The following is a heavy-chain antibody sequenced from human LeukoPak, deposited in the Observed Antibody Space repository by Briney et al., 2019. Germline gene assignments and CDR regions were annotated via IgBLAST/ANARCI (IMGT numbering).Heavy chain of an antibody. CDR1: GFTFSSYA. J-gene: IGHJ4*02. CDR3: AKDRGITSSATDY. V-gene: IGHV3-23*01. CDR2: ISGNGDTT. Sequence: GGSLRLSCAASGFTFSSYAMAWVRQAAGKGLEWVSGISGNGDTTYYADSVRGRFTISRDDSKNTLYLQMNSLRAEDTAVYSCAKDRGITSSATDYWGQGTLVTVSS. D-gene: IGHD6-6*01.